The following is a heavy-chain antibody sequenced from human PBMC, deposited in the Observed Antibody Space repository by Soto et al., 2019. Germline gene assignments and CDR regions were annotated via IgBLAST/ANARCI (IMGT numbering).Heavy chain of an antibody. Sequence: GGSLRLSCAASGFTFSNFAMHWVRQAPGKGLEWVSFISYDGSAKYYADSVKGRFTISRDNSKNTLYLQMNSLRAEDTAVYYCARVPGPGEQQLVREFPIYYYYGMDVWGQGTTVTVSS. CDR2: ISYDGSAK. J-gene: IGHJ6*02. D-gene: IGHD6-13*01. V-gene: IGHV3-30-3*01. CDR3: ARVPGPGEQQLVREFPIYYYYGMDV. CDR1: GFTFSNFA.